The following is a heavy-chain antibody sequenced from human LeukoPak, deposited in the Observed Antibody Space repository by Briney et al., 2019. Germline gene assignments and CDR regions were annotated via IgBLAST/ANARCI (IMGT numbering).Heavy chain of an antibody. V-gene: IGHV4-59*01. CDR3: AREYRKTGIAVAGATYYFDY. CDR1: GGSISSYY. J-gene: IGHJ4*02. CDR2: IYYSGST. Sequence: KPSETLSLTCTVSGGSISSYYWSWIRQPPGKGLEWIGYIYYSGSTNYNPSLKSRVTISVDTSKNQFSLKLSSVTAADTAVYYCAREYRKTGIAVAGATYYFDYWGQGTLVTVSS. D-gene: IGHD6-19*01.